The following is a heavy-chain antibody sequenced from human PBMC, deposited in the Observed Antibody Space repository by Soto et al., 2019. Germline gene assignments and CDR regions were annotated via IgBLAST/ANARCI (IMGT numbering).Heavy chain of an antibody. J-gene: IGHJ3*02. CDR1: GFTLSSYG. Sequence: PGGSLRLSCAASGFTLSSYGMSWVRQAPGKGLEWVANIKQDGSEKYYVDSVKGRFTISRDNAKNSLYLQMNSLRAEDTAVYYCAREGHDAFDIWGQGTMVTVSS. CDR3: AREGHDAFDI. CDR2: IKQDGSEK. V-gene: IGHV3-7*01.